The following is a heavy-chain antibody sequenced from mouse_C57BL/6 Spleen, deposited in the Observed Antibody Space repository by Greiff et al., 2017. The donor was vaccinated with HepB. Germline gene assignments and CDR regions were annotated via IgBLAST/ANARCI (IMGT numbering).Heavy chain of an antibody. CDR2: ISYDGSN. Sequence: EVKVEESGPGLVKPSQSLSLTCSVTGYSITSGYYWNLIRQFPGNKLEWMGYISYDGSNNYNPSLKNRISITRDTSKNQFFLKLNSVTTEDTATYYCARVPITTVVATDYYAMDYWGQGTSVTVSS. D-gene: IGHD1-1*01. CDR1: GYSITSGYY. CDR3: ARVPITTVVATDYYAMDY. V-gene: IGHV3-6*01. J-gene: IGHJ4*01.